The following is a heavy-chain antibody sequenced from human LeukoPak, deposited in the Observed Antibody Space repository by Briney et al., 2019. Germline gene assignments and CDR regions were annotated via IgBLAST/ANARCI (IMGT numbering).Heavy chain of an antibody. CDR2: INPNSGGT. CDR3: AREYYYGSGSEDY. D-gene: IGHD3-10*01. CDR1: GYTFTVYY. V-gene: IGHV1-2*02. J-gene: IGHJ4*02. Sequence: GASVKVSCKASGYTFTVYYMHWVRQAPGQGLEWMGWINPNSGGTNYAQKFQGRVTMTRDTSISTAYMELSRLRSDDTAVYYCAREYYYGSGSEDYWGQGTLVTVSS.